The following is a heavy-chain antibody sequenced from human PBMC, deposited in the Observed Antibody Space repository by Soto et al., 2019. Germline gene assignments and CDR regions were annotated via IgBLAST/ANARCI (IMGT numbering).Heavy chain of an antibody. V-gene: IGHV4-34*01. D-gene: IGHD2-8*02. CDR3: ARDKITGLFDY. CDR1: GGSISSYY. Sequence: SETLSLTCTVSGGSISSYYWSWIRQPPGTGLEWIGEINHSGSTNYNPSLKSRVTISVDTSKNQFSLKLTSVTAADTAVCYCARDKITGLFDYWGQGTLVTVSS. CDR2: INHSGST. J-gene: IGHJ4*02.